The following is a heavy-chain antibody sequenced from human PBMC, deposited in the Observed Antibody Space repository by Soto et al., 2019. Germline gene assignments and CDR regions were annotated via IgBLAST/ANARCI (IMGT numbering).Heavy chain of an antibody. D-gene: IGHD5-18*01. Sequence: GASVKVSCKASGYTFTSYYMHWVRRAPGQGLEWMGIINPSGGSTSYAQKFQGRVTMTRDTSTSTVYMELSSLRSEDTAVYYCARGGSQYSYGHNLFDYWGQGTLVTVSS. CDR1: GYTFTSYY. J-gene: IGHJ4*02. V-gene: IGHV1-46*01. CDR2: INPSGGST. CDR3: ARGGSQYSYGHNLFDY.